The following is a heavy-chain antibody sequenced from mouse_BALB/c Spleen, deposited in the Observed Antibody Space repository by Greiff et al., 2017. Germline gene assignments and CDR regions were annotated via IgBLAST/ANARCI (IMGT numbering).Heavy chain of an antibody. D-gene: IGHD2-1*01. CDR3: ARNTGNYDAMDY. J-gene: IGHJ4*01. CDR2: IWSGGST. CDR1: GFSLTSYG. Sequence: VKLMESGPGLVQPSQSLSITCTVSGFSLTSYGVHWVRQSPGKGLEWLGVIWSGGSTDYNAAFISRLSISKDNSKSQVFFKMNSLQANDTAIYYCARNTGNYDAMDYWGQGTSVTVSS. V-gene: IGHV2-2*02.